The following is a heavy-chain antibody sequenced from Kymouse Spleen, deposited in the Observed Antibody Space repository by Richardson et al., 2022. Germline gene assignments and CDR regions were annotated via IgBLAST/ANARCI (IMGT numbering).Heavy chain of an antibody. CDR1: GGSISSSSYY. CDR2: IYYSGST. D-gene: IGHD6-19*01. J-gene: IGHJ4*02. Sequence: QLQLQESGPGLVKPSETLSLTCTVSGGSISSSSYYWGWIRQPPGKGLEWIGSIYYSGSTYYNPSLKSRVTISVDTSKNQFSLKLSSVTAADTAVYYCAAYSSGWSFFDYWGQGTLVTVSS. V-gene: IGHV4-39*01. CDR3: AAYSSGWSFFDY.